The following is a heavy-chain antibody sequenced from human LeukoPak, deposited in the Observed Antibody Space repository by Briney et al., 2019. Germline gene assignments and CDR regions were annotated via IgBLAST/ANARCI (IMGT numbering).Heavy chain of an antibody. J-gene: IGHJ4*02. Sequence: GESLKISCKGSGYSFTSYWIGWVRQMPGKGLEWMGIIYPGDSDTRYSPSFQGQVTISADKSISTAYLQWSSLKASDTAMYYCARLLRVITIFVVKEDYYFDYWGQGTLVTVSS. D-gene: IGHD3-3*01. CDR3: ARLLRVITIFVVKEDYYFDY. V-gene: IGHV5-51*01. CDR1: GYSFTSYW. CDR2: IYPGDSDT.